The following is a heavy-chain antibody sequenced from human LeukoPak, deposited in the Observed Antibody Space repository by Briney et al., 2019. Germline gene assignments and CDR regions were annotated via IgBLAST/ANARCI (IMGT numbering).Heavy chain of an antibody. Sequence: GGSLRLSCLVSGFTVSSTDMTWVRQILGKGLDWVSFMYRAGNIYYSDSVRGRFNMSRDISQKVVYLEINNLRAEDTAVYYCAAGGLTTQRHAFEIWGHGTVVTVSS. J-gene: IGHJ3*02. CDR3: AAGGLTTQRHAFEI. CDR2: MYRAGNI. D-gene: IGHD4-11*01. CDR1: GFTVSSTD. V-gene: IGHV3-53*01.